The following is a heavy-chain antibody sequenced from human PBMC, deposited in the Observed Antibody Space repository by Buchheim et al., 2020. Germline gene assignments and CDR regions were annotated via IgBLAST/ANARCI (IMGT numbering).Heavy chain of an antibody. Sequence: QLQVQESGPGLVKPSETLSLTCTVSSGSISSGTYYWGWIRQPPGNGLEWIGSIYYSGSSYYNPSLKSRVTISVDTSKNQFSLKLDSLTAADTAVYYCARQWGYGDYGCFDYWGQGTL. D-gene: IGHD4-17*01. CDR1: SGSISSGTYY. CDR3: ARQWGYGDYGCFDY. CDR2: IYYSGSS. J-gene: IGHJ4*02. V-gene: IGHV4-39*01.